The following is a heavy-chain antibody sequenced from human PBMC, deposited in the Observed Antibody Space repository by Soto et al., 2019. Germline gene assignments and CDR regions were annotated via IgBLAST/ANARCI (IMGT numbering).Heavy chain of an antibody. CDR1: GGSITSSSYY. D-gene: IGHD3-22*01. CDR2: IYYSGST. V-gene: IGHV4-39*01. Sequence: SETLSLTCTVSGGSITSSSYYWGWIRQPPGKGLEWIGNIYYSGSTYYNPSLKSRVTISVGTSKKQFSLKLSSVTAADTAFYYCARRSHAFDSSGYYFLDYWGQGTLVTVSS. CDR3: ARRSHAFDSSGYYFLDY. J-gene: IGHJ4*02.